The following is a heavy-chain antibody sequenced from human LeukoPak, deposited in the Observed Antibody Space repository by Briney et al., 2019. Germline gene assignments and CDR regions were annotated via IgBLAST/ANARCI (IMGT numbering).Heavy chain of an antibody. Sequence: ASVKVSCKASGYTFTGYYMHWVRQSPGQGLEWMGRINPNSGDTDYAQKFQGRVTMTRDTSINTAYMELSGLRSDDTAVYYCARPDCGGDCRLIQYWGQGTLVTVSS. V-gene: IGHV1-2*02. J-gene: IGHJ1*01. CDR2: INPNSGDT. CDR3: ARPDCGGDCRLIQY. D-gene: IGHD2-21*01. CDR1: GYTFTGYY.